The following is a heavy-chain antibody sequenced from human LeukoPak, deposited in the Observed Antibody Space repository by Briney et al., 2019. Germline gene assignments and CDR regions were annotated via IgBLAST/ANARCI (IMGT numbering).Heavy chain of an antibody. CDR2: IYYSGST. V-gene: IGHV4-30-4*01. D-gene: IGHD3-9*01. J-gene: IGHJ3*02. Sequence: SETLSLTCTVFGGSISSGDYYWSWIRQPPGKGLEWIGYIYYSGSTYYNPSLKSRVTISVDTSKNQFSLKPSSVTAADTAVYYCARRKNILRYFDWLSKVKNAFDIWGQGTMVTVSS. CDR1: GGSISSGDYY. CDR3: ARRKNILRYFDWLSKVKNAFDI.